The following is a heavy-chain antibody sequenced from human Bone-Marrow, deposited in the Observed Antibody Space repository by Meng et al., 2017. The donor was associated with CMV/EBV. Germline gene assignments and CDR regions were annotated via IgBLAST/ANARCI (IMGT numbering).Heavy chain of an antibody. D-gene: IGHD1-14*01. Sequence: ASVKVSCKASGYTFTGYYMHWVRQAPGQGLEWMGWINPNSGGTNYAQKFQGRVTMTRDTSISTAYMELSRLRSDDTAVYYCARDLSFIRYSAQYYFDYWGQRTLVTIAS. CDR3: ARDLSFIRYSAQYYFDY. V-gene: IGHV1-2*02. CDR1: GYTFTGYY. CDR2: INPNSGGT. J-gene: IGHJ4*02.